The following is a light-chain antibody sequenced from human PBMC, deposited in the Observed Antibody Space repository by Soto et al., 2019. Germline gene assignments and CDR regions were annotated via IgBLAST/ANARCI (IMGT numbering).Light chain of an antibody. V-gene: IGKV1-5*02. J-gene: IGKJ1*01. CDR1: QSISRN. CDR2: HAS. Sequence: DIQMTQSPSSLSASVGDRVTIICRASQSISRNLNWYQEKPGKAPKVLIYHASNLQSGVPSRFSGSGSGTEFTLTISSLQPDDFATYYCQQYNSYSFGQGTKVDIK. CDR3: QQYNSYS.